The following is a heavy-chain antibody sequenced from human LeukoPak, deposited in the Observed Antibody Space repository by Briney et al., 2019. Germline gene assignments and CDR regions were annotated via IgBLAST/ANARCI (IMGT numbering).Heavy chain of an antibody. J-gene: IGHJ4*02. CDR3: ARRPYCSGGSCPFKFDY. Sequence: SETLYLTCTVSGGSISSYYWSWIRQPPGKGLEWIGYIYYSGSTNYNPSLKSRVTISVDTSKNQFSLKLSSVTAADTAVYYCARRPYCSGGSCPFKFDYWGQGTLVTVSS. V-gene: IGHV4-59*12. D-gene: IGHD2-15*01. CDR2: IYYSGST. CDR1: GGSISSYY.